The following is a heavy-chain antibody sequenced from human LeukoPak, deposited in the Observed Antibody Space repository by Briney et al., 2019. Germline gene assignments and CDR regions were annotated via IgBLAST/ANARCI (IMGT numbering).Heavy chain of an antibody. J-gene: IGHJ5*02. D-gene: IGHD2/OR15-2a*01. V-gene: IGHV4-4*07. Sequence: PSETLSLTCTVSGDSISNYYWSWLRQPAGKGLEWIGRIYISGSTDYNPSLKSRVTMSVDTSKNQFSLKLSSVTAADTAVYYCARLNIHNWFDPWGQGTLVTVSS. CDR2: IYISGST. CDR1: GDSISNYY. CDR3: ARLNIHNWFDP.